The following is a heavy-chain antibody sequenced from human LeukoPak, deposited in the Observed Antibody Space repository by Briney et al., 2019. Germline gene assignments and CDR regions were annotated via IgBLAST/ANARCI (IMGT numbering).Heavy chain of an antibody. J-gene: IGHJ4*02. CDR3: VKRRGISMAGMDDY. CDR1: GFTFSSYW. V-gene: IGHV3-74*01. Sequence: GGSLRLSCAASGFTFSSYWMHWVRQAPGKGLVWVSRINRDGSSTDYADFVKGRFTISRDNAKNTLYLQMNSLTAADTAVYFCVKRRGISMAGMDDYWGQGTLVTVSS. CDR2: INRDGSST. D-gene: IGHD6-19*01.